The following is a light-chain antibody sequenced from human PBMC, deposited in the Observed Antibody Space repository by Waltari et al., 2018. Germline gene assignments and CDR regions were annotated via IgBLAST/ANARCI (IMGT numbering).Light chain of an antibody. CDR2: STN. CDR1: PGSVSISHY. J-gene: IGLJ3*02. Sequence: QTVVTQEPSFSVSPGGTVTLTCGLSPGSVSISHYPSWYQQTPGQPPRVLIYSTNTRPSGVPDRFSGSILGNKAALTITGAQADDEAAYYCVLYMSRDILFGGGTKLTVL. V-gene: IGLV8-61*01. CDR3: VLYMSRDIL.